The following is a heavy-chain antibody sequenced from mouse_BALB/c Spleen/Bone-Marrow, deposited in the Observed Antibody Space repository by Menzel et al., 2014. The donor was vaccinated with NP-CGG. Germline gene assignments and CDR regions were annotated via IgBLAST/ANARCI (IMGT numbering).Heavy chain of an antibody. J-gene: IGHJ2*01. V-gene: IGHV3-2*02. CDR2: ISYSGSP. CDR1: GYSITSDYA. CDR3: ARSVYYGSSYVDY. Sequence: VQLQQSGPGLVKPSQSLSLTRTVTGYSITSDYAWNWTRQFPGNKLEWMGYISYSGSPSYNPSLKSRISITRDTSKNQFFLQLNSVTTEDTATYYCARSVYYGSSYVDYWGQGTTLTVSS. D-gene: IGHD1-1*01.